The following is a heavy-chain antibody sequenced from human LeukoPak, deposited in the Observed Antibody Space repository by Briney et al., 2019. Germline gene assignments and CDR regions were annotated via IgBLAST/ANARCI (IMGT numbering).Heavy chain of an antibody. D-gene: IGHD3-22*01. CDR2: ISSSSSTI. Sequence: GGSLRLSCVASGFTFSSHSMNWVRQAPGKGLEWVSYISSSSSTIYYADSVKGRFTISRGNAKNSLYLQMNSLRAEDTAVYYCARGAYYYEDWGQGTLVTVSS. CDR3: ARGAYYYED. V-gene: IGHV3-48*01. J-gene: IGHJ4*02. CDR1: GFTFSSHS.